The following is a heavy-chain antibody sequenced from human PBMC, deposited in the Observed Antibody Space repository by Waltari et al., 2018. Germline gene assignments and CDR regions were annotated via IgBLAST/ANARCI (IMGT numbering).Heavy chain of an antibody. CDR3: ATWRWGQSEFDY. CDR1: GFTFRGHG. J-gene: IGHJ4*02. V-gene: IGHV3-7*01. D-gene: IGHD7-27*01. Sequence: EAQLVESGGKLVQPGGSLRLSCVASGFTFRGHGMSWVRQAPGRGREWVATIKEDGSDKHYVDSVRGRVTISRDNANDSLYLQMNSLRAEDTAVYYCATWRWGQSEFDYWGQGTLVTVSS. CDR2: IKEDGSDK.